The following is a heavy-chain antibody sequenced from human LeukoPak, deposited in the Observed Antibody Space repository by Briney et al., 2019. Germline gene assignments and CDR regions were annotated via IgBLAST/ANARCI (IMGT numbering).Heavy chain of an antibody. CDR3: AKDRAGYSGYGFDY. Sequence: PGGSLRLSCVASGFTFSSFAVSWVRQAPGRGLEWVSTISGSGGYTYYADSVKGRFTISRDKSKNTLYLQMNSLRVEDTAVYYCAKDRAGYSGYGFDYWGQGTLVTVSS. D-gene: IGHD5-12*01. J-gene: IGHJ4*02. V-gene: IGHV3-23*01. CDR2: ISGSGGYT. CDR1: GFTFSSFA.